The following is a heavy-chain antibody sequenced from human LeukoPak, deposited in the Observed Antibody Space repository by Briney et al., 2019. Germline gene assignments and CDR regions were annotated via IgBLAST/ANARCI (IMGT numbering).Heavy chain of an antibody. CDR1: GFTFSSYW. D-gene: IGHD5-12*01. V-gene: IGHV3-7*01. CDR2: INQDGSEK. Sequence: PGGSLRLSCAASGFTFSSYWVSWVRQAPGKGLEWEATINQDGSEKYYVDSVKGRFTISTDNAKNSLYLQMNSLRVDDTAIYYCARIVAGYWGQGTLVTVSS. J-gene: IGHJ4*02. CDR3: ARIVAGY.